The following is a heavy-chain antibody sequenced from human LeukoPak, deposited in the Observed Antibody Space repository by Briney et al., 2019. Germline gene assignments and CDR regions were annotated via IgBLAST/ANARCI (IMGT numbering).Heavy chain of an antibody. J-gene: IGHJ4*02. V-gene: IGHV1-69*04. Sequence: SVKVSCKASGGTFSSYAISWVRQAPGQGLEWMGRIIPILGIANYAQKFQGRVTITADKSTSTAYMELSSLRSEDTAVYYCAGSLTPVVAGPVITLEYWGQGTLVTVSS. D-gene: IGHD2-15*01. CDR1: GGTFSSYA. CDR3: AGSLTPVVAGPVITLEY. CDR2: IIPILGIA.